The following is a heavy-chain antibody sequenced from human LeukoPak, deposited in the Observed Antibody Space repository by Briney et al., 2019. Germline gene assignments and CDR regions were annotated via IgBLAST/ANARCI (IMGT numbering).Heavy chain of an antibody. D-gene: IGHD2-2*01. Sequence: ASVKVSCKASGGTFSSYAISWVRQAPGQGLEWVGGIIPIFGTANYAQKFQGRVTITADESTSTAYMELSSLRSEDTAVYYCARVGVVPAATARDNYWGQGTLVTVSS. V-gene: IGHV1-69*13. CDR3: ARVGVVPAATARDNY. CDR2: IIPIFGTA. CDR1: GGTFSSYA. J-gene: IGHJ4*02.